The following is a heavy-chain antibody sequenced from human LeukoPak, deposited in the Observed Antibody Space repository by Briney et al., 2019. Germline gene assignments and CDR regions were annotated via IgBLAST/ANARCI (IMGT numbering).Heavy chain of an antibody. CDR2: ISSSSTYI. CDR3: ARGKYDFWSGYSNYFYMDV. CDR1: RFTFGDYV. Sequence: PGGSLRLSCTASRFTFGDYVMSWVRQAPGKGLEWVSSISSSSTYIYYADSVKGRFTISRDNAKNSLYLQMNTLRAEDTAVYYCARGKYDFWSGYSNYFYMDVWGKGTTVTVSS. D-gene: IGHD3-3*01. J-gene: IGHJ6*03. V-gene: IGHV3-21*01.